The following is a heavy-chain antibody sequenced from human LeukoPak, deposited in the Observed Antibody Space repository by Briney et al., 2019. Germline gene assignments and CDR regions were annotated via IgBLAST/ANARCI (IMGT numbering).Heavy chain of an antibody. CDR2: IYYGGST. J-gene: IGHJ2*01. CDR1: GGSISSYY. D-gene: IGHD3-22*01. Sequence: SETLSLTCTVSGGSISSYYWSWIRQPPGKGVESIGYIYYGGSTKYNPSLKIRVTISLDTSKNQFSLKLSSVTAADTAVYYCARRHYYDSSGSYWYFDLWGRCTLVTVSS. CDR3: ARRHYYDSSGSYWYFDL. V-gene: IGHV4-59*08.